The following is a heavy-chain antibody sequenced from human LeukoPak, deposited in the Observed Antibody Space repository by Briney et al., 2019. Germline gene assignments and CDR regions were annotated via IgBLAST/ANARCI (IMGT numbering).Heavy chain of an antibody. CDR1: GYTLTELS. J-gene: IGHJ4*02. V-gene: IGHV1-24*01. CDR3: ATMGWGYSSGNY. Sequence: GASVKVSCKVSGYTLTELSMHRVRQAPGKGLEWMGGFDPEDGETIYAQKFQGRVTMTEDTSTDTAYMELSSLRSEDTAVYYCATMGWGYSSGNYWGQGTLVTVSS. D-gene: IGHD6-19*01. CDR2: FDPEDGET.